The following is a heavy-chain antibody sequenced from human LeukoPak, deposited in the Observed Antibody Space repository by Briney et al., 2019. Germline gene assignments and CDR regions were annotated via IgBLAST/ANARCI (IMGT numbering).Heavy chain of an antibody. J-gene: IGHJ3*02. CDR3: ARGGMGPTVAFDI. CDR2: ISGSGSTI. CDR1: GFTFTNFE. V-gene: IGHV3-48*03. D-gene: IGHD1-14*01. Sequence: GGSLRLSCAASGFTFTNFEMNWVRQAPGKGLEWVSYISGSGSTIYYADSVKGRFTISRDNAKNSLYLQMNSLRAEDTAVYYCARGGMGPTVAFDIWGQGTMVTVSS.